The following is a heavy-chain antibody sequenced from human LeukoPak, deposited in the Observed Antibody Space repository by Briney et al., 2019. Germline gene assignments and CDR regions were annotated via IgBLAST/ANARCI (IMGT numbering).Heavy chain of an antibody. CDR1: GYTFTNYF. D-gene: IGHD2-21*02. J-gene: IGHJ5*02. CDR2: INPRGGST. Sequence: ASVKVSCKASGYTFTNYFMHWVRQAPGQGLEWMGIINPRGGSTGYAQKFQGRITMTTDMSTRTAYMELSSLESEDTAVYYCARRDWVGDCCSNWFDLWGQGTLVTVSS. CDR3: ARRDWVGDCCSNWFDL. V-gene: IGHV1-46*01.